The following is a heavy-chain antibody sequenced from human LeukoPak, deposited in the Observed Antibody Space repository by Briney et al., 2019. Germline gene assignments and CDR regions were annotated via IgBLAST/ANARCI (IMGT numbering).Heavy chain of an antibody. CDR1: GFTFRSYG. Sequence: GGSLRLSCAASGFTFRSYGMHWVRQAPGKGLEWVATISYDGSNKYYADSVKGRFTISRDNSKNTLYLQMNSLRAEDTAVYYCAKEPFFYDSSGYVDYWGQGTLVTVSS. J-gene: IGHJ4*02. CDR2: ISYDGSNK. CDR3: AKEPFFYDSSGYVDY. V-gene: IGHV3-30*18. D-gene: IGHD3-22*01.